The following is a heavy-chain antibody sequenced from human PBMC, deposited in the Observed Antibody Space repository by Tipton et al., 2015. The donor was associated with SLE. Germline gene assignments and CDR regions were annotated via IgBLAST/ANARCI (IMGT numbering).Heavy chain of an antibody. CDR1: GFSISSGYY. J-gene: IGHJ4*02. V-gene: IGHV4-38-2*01. CDR3: ARDANGDYEGVYFDY. Sequence: TLSLTCDVTGFSISSGYYWGWIRQPPGKGLEWIGSIYHSGSTYYNPSLKSRVTISVDTSKNQFSLKLSSVTAADTAVYYCARDANGDYEGVYFDYWGQGTLVTVSS. D-gene: IGHD4-17*01. CDR2: IYHSGST.